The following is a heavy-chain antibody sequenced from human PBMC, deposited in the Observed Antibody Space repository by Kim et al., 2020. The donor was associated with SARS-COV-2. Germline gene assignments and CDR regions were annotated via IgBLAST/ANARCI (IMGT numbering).Heavy chain of an antibody. D-gene: IGHD4-17*01. CDR2: IYYSGST. CDR1: GGSISSSSYY. CDR3: ARGGDYGGNSDY. V-gene: IGHV4-39*01. J-gene: IGHJ4*02. Sequence: SETLSLTCTVSGGSISSSSYYWGWIRQPPGKGLEWIGSIYYSGSTYYNPSLKSRVTISVDTSKNQFSLKLSSVTAADTAVYYCARGGDYGGNSDYWGQGTLVTVSS.